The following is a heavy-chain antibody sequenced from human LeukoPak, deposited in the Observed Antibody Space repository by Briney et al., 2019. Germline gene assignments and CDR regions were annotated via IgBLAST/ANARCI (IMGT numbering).Heavy chain of an antibody. Sequence: PGGSLRLSCAASGFTFSSYGMHWVRQAPGKGLEWVAFIRYDGSNKYYADSVKGRFTISRDNSKNTLYLQMNSLRAEDTAVYYCAKEGLELTDDAFDIWGQGTMVTVSS. CDR1: GFTFSSYG. J-gene: IGHJ3*02. CDR3: AKEGLELTDDAFDI. CDR2: IRYDGSNK. D-gene: IGHD1-7*01. V-gene: IGHV3-30*02.